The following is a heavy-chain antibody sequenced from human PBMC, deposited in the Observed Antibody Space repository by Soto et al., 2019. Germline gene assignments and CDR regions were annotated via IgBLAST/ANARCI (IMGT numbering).Heavy chain of an antibody. CDR3: ARVAENHGGY. V-gene: IGHV3-21*01. J-gene: IGHJ4*02. D-gene: IGHD3-16*01. CDR1: GFTFSSYS. CDR2: ISSSSSYI. Sequence: EVQLVESGGGLVKPGGSLRLSCAASGFTFSSYSMNWVRQAPGKGLEWVSSISSSSSYIYYADSVKGRFTISRDNAKNSLYLQMNSLRAEDTAVYFCARVAENHGGYWGQGTLVTVSS.